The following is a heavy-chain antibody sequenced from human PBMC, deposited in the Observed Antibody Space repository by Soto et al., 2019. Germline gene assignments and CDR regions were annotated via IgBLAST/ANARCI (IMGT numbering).Heavy chain of an antibody. CDR3: ARAGDIVATIPHYYYYGMDV. D-gene: IGHD5-12*01. V-gene: IGHV1-69*06. CDR2: IIPIFGTA. J-gene: IGHJ6*02. CDR1: GVTFSSYA. Sequence: SVKGSCKASGVTFSSYAISWVRQAPGQGLEWRGGIIPIFGTANYAQKFQGRVTITADKSTSTAYRELSSLRSEETAVYYCARAGDIVATIPHYYYYGMDVWGQGTTVTVSS.